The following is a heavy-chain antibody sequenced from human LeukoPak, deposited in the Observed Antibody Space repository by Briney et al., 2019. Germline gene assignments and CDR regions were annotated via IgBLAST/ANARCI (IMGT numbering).Heavy chain of an antibody. CDR3: VKTPQYYYDSSGFYSN. CDR2: ISSNGGST. CDR1: GFTFSSYA. V-gene: IGHV3-64D*09. J-gene: IGHJ4*02. Sequence: GGSLRLSCSASGFTFSSYAMHWVRQAPGKGLEYVPAISSNGGSTYYADSVKGRFTISRDNSKNTLYLQMSSLRAEDTAVYYCVKTPQYYYDSSGFYSNWGQGTLVTVSS. D-gene: IGHD3-22*01.